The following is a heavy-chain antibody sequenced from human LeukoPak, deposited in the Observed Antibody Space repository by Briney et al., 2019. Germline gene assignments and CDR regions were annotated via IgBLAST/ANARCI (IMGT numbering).Heavy chain of an antibody. D-gene: IGHD6-6*01. V-gene: IGHV1-46*01. CDR3: ARAPTGYSSSTAPDY. CDR1: GYTFTSYY. Sequence: ASVKVSCKASGYTFTSYYMHWARQAPGQGLEWMGIIDPSGGSTSYAQKFQGRVTMTRDTSTSTVYMELSSLRSEDTAVYYCARAPTGYSSSTAPDYWGQGTLVTVSS. J-gene: IGHJ4*02. CDR2: IDPSGGST.